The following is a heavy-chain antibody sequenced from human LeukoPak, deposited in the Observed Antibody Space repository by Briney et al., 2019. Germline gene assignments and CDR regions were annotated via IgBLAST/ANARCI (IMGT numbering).Heavy chain of an antibody. CDR3: ANGGVTRDYCFDY. CDR1: GGSMSTYS. V-gene: IGHV4-59*01. Sequence: SETLSLTCTVSGGSMSTYSWGWIRQPPGKGLEWIANIHYGGSTDYNPSLRSRVTITADTSRNQFSLRLSSVTAADTGVYYCANGGVTRDYCFDYWGQGSLVTVSS. D-gene: IGHD3-16*01. CDR2: IHYGGST. J-gene: IGHJ4*02.